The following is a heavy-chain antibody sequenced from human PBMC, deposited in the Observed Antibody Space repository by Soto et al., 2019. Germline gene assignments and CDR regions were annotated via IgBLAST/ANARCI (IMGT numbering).Heavy chain of an antibody. J-gene: IGHJ6*02. D-gene: IGHD3-22*01. V-gene: IGHV3-30-3*01. CDR2: ISYDGSNK. CDR1: GFTFSSYA. Sequence: GGSLRLSCAASGFTFSSYAMHWVRQAPGKGLEWVAVISYDGSNKYYADSVKGRFTISRDNSKNTLYLQMNSLRAEDTAVYYCARDRLTMKVVAPPPWYYGMDVWGQGTTVTVSS. CDR3: ARDRLTMKVVAPPPWYYGMDV.